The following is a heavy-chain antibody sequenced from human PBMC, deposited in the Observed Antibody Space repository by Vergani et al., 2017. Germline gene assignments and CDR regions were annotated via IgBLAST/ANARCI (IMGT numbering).Heavy chain of an antibody. Sequence: QVQLVQSGAEVKKPGSSVKVSCKASGGTFSSYTISWVRQAPGQGLEWMGRIIPILVIANSAQKFQGRVTITADESTSTAYMELSSLRSEDTAVYYCARDSFGLGRTSARGSVVVPAAPRGYYYGMDVWGQGTTVTVSS. CDR2: IIPILVIA. J-gene: IGHJ6*02. CDR3: ARDSFGLGRTSARGSVVVPAAPRGYYYGMDV. D-gene: IGHD2-2*01. CDR1: GGTFSSYT. V-gene: IGHV1-69*08.